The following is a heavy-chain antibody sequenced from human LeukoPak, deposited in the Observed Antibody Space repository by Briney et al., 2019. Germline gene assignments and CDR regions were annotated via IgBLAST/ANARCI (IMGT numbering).Heavy chain of an antibody. V-gene: IGHV3-53*05. D-gene: IGHD1-14*01. CDR2: IYSGGST. J-gene: IGHJ5*02. CDR3: AKDTTPPKAGFDP. Sequence: GGSLRLSCAASGFTVGSNYMSWVRQAPGKGLEWVSVIYSGGSTYYADSVKGRFTISRDNSKNTLYLQMNSLRAEDTAVYYCAKDTTPPKAGFDPWGQGTLVTVSS. CDR1: GFTVGSNY.